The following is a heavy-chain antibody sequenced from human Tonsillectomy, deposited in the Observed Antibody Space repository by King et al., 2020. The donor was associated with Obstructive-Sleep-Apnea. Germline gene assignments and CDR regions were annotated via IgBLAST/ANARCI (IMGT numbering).Heavy chain of an antibody. V-gene: IGHV3-66*01. CDR3: ASATPYYDILSYYFDY. D-gene: IGHD3-9*01. CDR2: IYSGGST. Sequence: QLVQSGGGLVQPGGSLRLSCAASGFTVSSNYMSWVRQAPGKGLEWGSVIYSGGSTYIADSVKGRFIISRDNSKNTLFLQINSLRAEDMAVYYCASATPYYDILSYYFDYWGQGTLVTVSS. CDR1: GFTVSSNY. J-gene: IGHJ4*02.